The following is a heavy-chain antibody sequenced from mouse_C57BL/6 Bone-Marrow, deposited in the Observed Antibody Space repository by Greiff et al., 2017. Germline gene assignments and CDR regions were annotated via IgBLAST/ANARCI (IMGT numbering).Heavy chain of an antibody. D-gene: IGHD2-2*01. CDR2: ISYSGST. J-gene: IGHJ1*03. Sequence: EVKFVESGPGLAKPSQTLSLTCSVTGYSITSDYWNWIRKFPGNKLEYMGYISYSGSTYYNPSLKSRISITRDTSKNQYYLQLNSVTTEDTATYYCARRRLRPHWYFDVWGTGTTVTVSS. V-gene: IGHV3-8*01. CDR1: GYSITSDY. CDR3: ARRRLRPHWYFDV.